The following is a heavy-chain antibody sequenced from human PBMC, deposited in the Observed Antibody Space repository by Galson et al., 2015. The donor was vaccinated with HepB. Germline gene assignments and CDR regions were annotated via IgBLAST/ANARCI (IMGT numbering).Heavy chain of an antibody. CDR2: FDPEDGET. J-gene: IGHJ4*02. CDR1: GYTLTEFS. V-gene: IGHV1-24*01. D-gene: IGHD1-26*01. CDR3: ATPRASYYLAYDY. Sequence: SVKVSCKVSGYTLTEFSMHWVRQAPGQGLEWMGGFDPEDGETIYAQKFQGRVTMTEDTSTDTAYMELSRLRSEDTAVYYCATPRASYYLAYDYWGQGTLVTVSS.